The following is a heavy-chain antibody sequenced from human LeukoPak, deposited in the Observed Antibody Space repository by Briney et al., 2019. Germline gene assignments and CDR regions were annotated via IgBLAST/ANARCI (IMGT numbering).Heavy chain of an antibody. V-gene: IGHV4-34*01. Sequence: SETLSLTCAVYGGSFSGYYWSWIRQPPGKGLEWIGEINHSGSTNYNPSLKSRVTISVDTSKNQFSLKLSSVTAADTAVYYCARGAMKRLPDYWGQGTLVTVSS. J-gene: IGHJ4*02. D-gene: IGHD3-16*01. CDR2: INHSGST. CDR3: ARGAMKRLPDY. CDR1: GGSFSGYY.